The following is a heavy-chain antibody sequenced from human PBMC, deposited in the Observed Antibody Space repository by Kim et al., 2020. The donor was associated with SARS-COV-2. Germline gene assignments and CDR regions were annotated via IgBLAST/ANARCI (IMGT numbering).Heavy chain of an antibody. V-gene: IGHV4-34*01. CDR3: ARVPDAFDI. Sequence: GSTNYNPSLERRVTISVDTSKNQFSLKLSSVTAADTAVYYCARVPDAFDIWGQGTMVTVSS. CDR2: GST. J-gene: IGHJ3*02.